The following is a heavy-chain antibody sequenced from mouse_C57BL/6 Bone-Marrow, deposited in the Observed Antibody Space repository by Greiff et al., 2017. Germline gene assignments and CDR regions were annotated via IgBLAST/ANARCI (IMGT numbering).Heavy chain of an antibody. CDR3: ARTDWFAY. CDR1: GYAFSSSW. V-gene: IGHV1-82*01. J-gene: IGHJ3*01. CDR2: IYPGDGNT. Sequence: VQLQQPGPELVKPGASVKISCKASGYAFSSSWMNWVKQRPGQGLEWIGRIYPGDGNTNYNGKFKGKATLTADKSSSTAYMQLSSLTSEDSAVYFCARTDWFAYWGQGTLVTVSA.